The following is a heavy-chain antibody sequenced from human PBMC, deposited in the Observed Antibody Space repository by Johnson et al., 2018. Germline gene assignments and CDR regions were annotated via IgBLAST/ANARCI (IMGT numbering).Heavy chain of an antibody. CDR3: TRLNYYDSSDYYFTY. Sequence: VQLVESGGGLVQXGGSLKLXCAASGFTFSDSAMHWVRQASGKGLEWVGRIRSKANNYATAYAASVKGRFTVSRDDSKNTAYLQMNSRKTDDTAVYYCTRLNYYDSSDYYFTYWGQGTMVTVSS. V-gene: IGHV3-73*01. D-gene: IGHD3-22*01. J-gene: IGHJ3*01. CDR2: IRSKANNYAT. CDR1: GFTFSDSA.